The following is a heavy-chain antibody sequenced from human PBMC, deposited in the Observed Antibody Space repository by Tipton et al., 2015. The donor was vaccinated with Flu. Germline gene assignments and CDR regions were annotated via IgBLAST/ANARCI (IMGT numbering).Heavy chain of an antibody. Sequence: TLSLTCTVSGGSISSSNYYWGWIRQPPGKGLEWIGSIYYSGNTYYNPSLKSRVTISVDTSKNQFSLKLSSVTAADTAVYYCARDGFITMIVVVTPGAFDIWGQGTMVTVSS. V-gene: IGHV4-39*07. J-gene: IGHJ3*02. CDR2: IYYSGNT. D-gene: IGHD3-22*01. CDR3: ARDGFITMIVVVTPGAFDI. CDR1: GGSISSSNYY.